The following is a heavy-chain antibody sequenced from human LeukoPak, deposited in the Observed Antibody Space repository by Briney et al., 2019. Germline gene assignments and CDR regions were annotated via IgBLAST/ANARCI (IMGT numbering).Heavy chain of an antibody. J-gene: IGHJ4*02. V-gene: IGHV4-31*03. D-gene: IGHD3-22*01. Sequence: SETLSLTCSVSGVSIASGGYFWTWLRQHPGKVLEWIGYIYYSGSTYYNPSLKSRVTISVDTSKNQFSLKLSSVTAADTAVYYCARKIDSSGLPVDYWGQGTLVTVST. CDR1: GVSIASGGYF. CDR3: ARKIDSSGLPVDY. CDR2: IYYSGST.